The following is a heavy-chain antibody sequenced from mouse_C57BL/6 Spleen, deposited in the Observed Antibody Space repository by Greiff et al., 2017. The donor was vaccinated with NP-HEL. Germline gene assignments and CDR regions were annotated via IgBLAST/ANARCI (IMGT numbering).Heavy chain of an antibody. J-gene: IGHJ2*01. Sequence: EVMLVESGGGLVKPGGSLKLSCAASGFTFSDYGMHWVRQAPEKGLEWVAYISSGSSTIYYADTVKGRFTISRDNAKNTLFLQMTSLRSEDTAMYYCARRDSYGSHYFDYWGQGTTLTVSS. CDR3: ARRDSYGSHYFDY. CDR2: ISSGSSTI. V-gene: IGHV5-17*01. D-gene: IGHD1-1*01. CDR1: GFTFSDYG.